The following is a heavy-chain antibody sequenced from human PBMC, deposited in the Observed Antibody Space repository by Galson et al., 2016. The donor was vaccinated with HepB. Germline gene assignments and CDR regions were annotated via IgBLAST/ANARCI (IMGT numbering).Heavy chain of an antibody. CDR1: GFTFSDYY. Sequence: SLRLSCAASGFTFSDYYMSWIRQAPGKGLEWISYISSSQSYTNYADSVKGRFTISRDNAKNSLDLQMNSLRAEDTAVYYCARVGRLYVFDYWGQGTLVTVSS. J-gene: IGHJ4*02. CDR3: ARVGRLYVFDY. V-gene: IGHV3-11*06. CDR2: ISSSQSYT. D-gene: IGHD3-16*01.